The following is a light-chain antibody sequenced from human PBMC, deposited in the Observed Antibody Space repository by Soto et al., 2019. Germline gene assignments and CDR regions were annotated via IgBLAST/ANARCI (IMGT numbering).Light chain of an antibody. J-gene: IGLJ2*01. Sequence: QSALTQPASVSGSPGQSITISCTGTSSDVGGYDYVSWYQQHPGKAPKVMIYEVSNRPSGVSNRFSGSKSGNTASLTISGRQDEDEADYYCSSYTTSSTLVLFGGGTKLTVL. CDR1: SSDVGGYDY. CDR2: EVS. V-gene: IGLV2-14*01. CDR3: SSYTTSSTLVL.